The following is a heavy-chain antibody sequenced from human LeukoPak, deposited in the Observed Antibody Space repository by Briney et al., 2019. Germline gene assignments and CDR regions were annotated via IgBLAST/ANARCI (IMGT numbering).Heavy chain of an antibody. Sequence: ASVKVSCKASGGTFSSYAISWVRQAPGQGLEWMGGIIPIFGTANYAQKFQGRVTITADESTSTAYMELSSLRSEDTAVYYCARDVGIAVAGHNWFDPWGQGTLVTVSS. CDR3: ARDVGIAVAGHNWFDP. J-gene: IGHJ5*02. V-gene: IGHV1-69*13. CDR2: IIPIFGTA. CDR1: GGTFSSYA. D-gene: IGHD6-19*01.